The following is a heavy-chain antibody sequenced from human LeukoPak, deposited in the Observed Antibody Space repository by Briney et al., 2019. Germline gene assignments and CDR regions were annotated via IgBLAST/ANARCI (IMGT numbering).Heavy chain of an antibody. CDR2: ISYDGSNK. V-gene: IGHV3-30*03. J-gene: IGHJ3*02. Sequence: PGGSLRLSCAASGFTFSSYGMHWVRQAPGKGLEWVAVISYDGSNKYYADSVKGRFTISRDNSKNTLYLQMNSLRAEDTAVYYCARDPSGASGFDIWGQGTMVTVSS. CDR3: ARDPSGASGFDI. D-gene: IGHD1-26*01. CDR1: GFTFSSYG.